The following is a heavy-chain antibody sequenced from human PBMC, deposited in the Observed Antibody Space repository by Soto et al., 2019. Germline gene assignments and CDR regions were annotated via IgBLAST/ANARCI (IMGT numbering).Heavy chain of an antibody. J-gene: IGHJ1*01. D-gene: IGHD2-15*01. CDR2: FDPEDGET. CDR3: ATPGGYCSGGSCYSGEYFQH. CDR1: GYTLTELS. Sequence: ASVKVSCKVSGYTLTELSMHWVRQAPGKGLEWMGGFDPEDGETIYAQKFQGRVTMTEDTSTDTAYMELSSLRSEDTAVYYCATPGGYCSGGSCYSGEYFQHWGQGTLVTVSS. V-gene: IGHV1-24*01.